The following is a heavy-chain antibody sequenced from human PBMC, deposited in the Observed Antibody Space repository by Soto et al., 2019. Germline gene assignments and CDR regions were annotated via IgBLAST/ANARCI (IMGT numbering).Heavy chain of an antibody. V-gene: IGHV5-51*01. CDR2: IYPGDSDT. D-gene: IGHD3-22*01. CDR3: ERYNSEYYDSSGYLDY. J-gene: IGHJ4*02. Sequence: GESLKISCKGSGYSFTSYWIGWVRQMPGKGLEWMGIIYPGDSDTRYSPSFQGQVTISADKSISTAYLQWSSLKASETAMYYCERYNSEYYDSSGYLDYWGQGTLVTVSS. CDR1: GYSFTSYW.